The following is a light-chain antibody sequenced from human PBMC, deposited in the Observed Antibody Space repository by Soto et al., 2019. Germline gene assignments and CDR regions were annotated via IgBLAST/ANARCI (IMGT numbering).Light chain of an antibody. V-gene: IGKV1-5*03. Sequence: DIEITQSPATLSSSVGDRVTITFGASQSISSWLAWYQQKPGKAPKLLIYKASTLKSGVPSRFSGSGSGTEFTLTISSLQPDDFATYYCQHYNSYSEAFGQGTKVDIK. CDR1: QSISSW. CDR2: KAS. CDR3: QHYNSYSEA. J-gene: IGKJ1*01.